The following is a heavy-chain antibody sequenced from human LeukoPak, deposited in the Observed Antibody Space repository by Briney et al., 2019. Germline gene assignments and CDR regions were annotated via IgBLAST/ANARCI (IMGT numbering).Heavy chain of an antibody. D-gene: IGHD3-10*01. CDR2: IRSKTDGATT. CDR3: TTDLNQRLKWFGNPLDH. J-gene: IGHJ4*02. CDR1: GFSFSYAW. V-gene: IGHV3-15*01. Sequence: GGSLRLSCVASGFSFSYAWMSWVRQAPGKGLQWVGHIRSKTDGATTDYAAAVQGRFTISRDDSKKMLYLEMNSLTTEDTAVYYCTTDLNQRLKWFGNPLDHWGQGTPVTVSS.